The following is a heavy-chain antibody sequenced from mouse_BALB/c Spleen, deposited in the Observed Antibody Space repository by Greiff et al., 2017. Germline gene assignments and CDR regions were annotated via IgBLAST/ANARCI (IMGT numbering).Heavy chain of an antibody. V-gene: IGHV1S81*02. Sequence: QVQLQQPGAELVKPGASVTLSCKASGYTFTSYWMHWVKQRPGQGLEWIGEINPSNGRTNYNEKFKSKATLTVDKSSSTAYMQLSSLTSEDSAVYYCAKGNYFDYWGQGTTLTVSS. CDR2: INPSNGRT. CDR3: AKGNYFDY. J-gene: IGHJ2*01. CDR1: GYTFTSYW.